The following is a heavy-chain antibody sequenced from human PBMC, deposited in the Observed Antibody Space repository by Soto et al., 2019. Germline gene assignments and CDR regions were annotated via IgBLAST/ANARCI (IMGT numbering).Heavy chain of an antibody. Sequence: QVQLVESGGGVVQPGRSLRLSCAASGFTFSRHGMHWVRQAPGKGLEWVALISYDGSNKYYADSVKGRFTISRDNSKNTLFLQMNSLRAEDTAVYSCAKETGMQFDYWGQGTLVTVSS. CDR2: ISYDGSNK. J-gene: IGHJ4*02. CDR3: AKETGMQFDY. CDR1: GFTFSRHG. V-gene: IGHV3-30*18.